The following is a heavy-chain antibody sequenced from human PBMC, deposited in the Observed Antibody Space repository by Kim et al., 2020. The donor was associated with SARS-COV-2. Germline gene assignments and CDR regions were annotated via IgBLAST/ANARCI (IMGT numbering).Heavy chain of an antibody. V-gene: IGHV1-18*04. CDR2: ISAYNGNT. CDR1: GYTFTSYG. Sequence: ASVKVSCKASGYTFTSYGISWVRQAPGQGLEWMGWISAYNGNTNYAQKLQGRVTMTTDTSTSTAYMELRSLRSDDTAVYYCARDPLVDTAMANYYYYGMDVWGQGTTVTVSS. J-gene: IGHJ6*02. CDR3: ARDPLVDTAMANYYYYGMDV. D-gene: IGHD5-18*01.